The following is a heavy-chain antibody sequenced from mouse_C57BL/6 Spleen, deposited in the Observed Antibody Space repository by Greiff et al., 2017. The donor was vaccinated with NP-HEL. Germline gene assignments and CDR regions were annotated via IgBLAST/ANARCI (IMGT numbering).Heavy chain of an antibody. J-gene: IGHJ1*03. CDR3: ARWGPDYYGSSYWYFDV. CDR2: IDPSDSET. Sequence: QVQLQQPGAELVRPGSSVKLSCKASGYTFTSYWMHWVKQRPIQGLEWIGNIDPSDSETHYNQKFKDKATLTVDKSSSTAYMQLSSLTSEDSAVYYCARWGPDYYGSSYWYFDVWGTGTTVTVSS. V-gene: IGHV1-52*01. CDR1: GYTFTSYW. D-gene: IGHD1-1*01.